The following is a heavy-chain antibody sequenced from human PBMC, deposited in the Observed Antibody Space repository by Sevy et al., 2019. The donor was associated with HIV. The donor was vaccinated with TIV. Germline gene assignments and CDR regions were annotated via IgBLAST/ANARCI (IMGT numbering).Heavy chain of an antibody. Sequence: GESLKISCAASGFSFSSYGMHWVRQAPGKGLEWMSYIQYDGSNKDYVDSVKGRFTISRDNSKNTLYLQMNSLRVEDTAVFYCVKEGGGEGGDHWGQGTLVTVSS. CDR3: VKEGGGEGGDH. D-gene: IGHD2-21*01. V-gene: IGHV3-30*02. CDR1: GFSFSSYG. J-gene: IGHJ4*02. CDR2: IQYDGSNK.